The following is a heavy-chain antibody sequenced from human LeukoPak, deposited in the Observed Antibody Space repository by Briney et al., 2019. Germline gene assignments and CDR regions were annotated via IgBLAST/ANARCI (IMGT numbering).Heavy chain of an antibody. CDR3: TRGLKKGDYYDRGLFFDY. V-gene: IGHV3-49*04. J-gene: IGHJ4*03. CDR2: IRSKAYGGTT. D-gene: IGHD3-22*01. Sequence: GGSLRLSCTASGFTFCDYAMSWVRQAPGKGLEWVGFIRSKAYGGTTEYAASVKGRFTISRGDSKSIAYLQMNSLKTEDTAVYYCTRGLKKGDYYDRGLFFDYGAKGTW. CDR1: GFTFCDYA.